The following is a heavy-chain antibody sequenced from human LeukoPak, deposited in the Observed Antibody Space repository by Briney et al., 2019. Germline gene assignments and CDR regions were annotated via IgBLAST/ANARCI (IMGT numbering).Heavy chain of an antibody. CDR3: ARDLSVTTRDDAFDI. CDR1: GGSISSYY. CDR2: IYYSGST. Sequence: SETLSLICTVSGGSISSYYWTWIRQPPGKGLEWIGYIYYSGSTNYNPSLKSRVTISVDTSKNQFSLKLSSVTAADTAVYYCARDLSVTTRDDAFDIWGQGTMVTVSS. V-gene: IGHV4-59*01. J-gene: IGHJ3*02. D-gene: IGHD5-18*01.